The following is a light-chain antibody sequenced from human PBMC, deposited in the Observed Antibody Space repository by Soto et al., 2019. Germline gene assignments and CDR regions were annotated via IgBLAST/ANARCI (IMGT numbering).Light chain of an antibody. J-gene: IGLJ1*01. CDR2: NDN. CDR3: AAWDETLIDV. Sequence: QSVLTQPPSASGTPGQRVTISCSGSSSNIGSYTVSWYQQLPGAAPTLLIYNDNERPSGVPDRFSGSKSGTSASLAISGLQSEDEADYYCAAWDETLIDVFGTGTKLTVL. V-gene: IGLV1-44*01. CDR1: SSNIGSYT.